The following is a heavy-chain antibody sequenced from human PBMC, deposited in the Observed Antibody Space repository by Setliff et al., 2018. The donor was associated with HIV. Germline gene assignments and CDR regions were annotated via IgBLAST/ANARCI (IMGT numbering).Heavy chain of an antibody. V-gene: IGHV3-23*01. CDR3: GKDSSDWSDG. CDR1: GFSFSLYA. Sequence: GGSLRLSCKATGFSFSLYAMSWVRQAPGKGLEWVSSISGSGRKTYYGDSVKGRFTISRDNSWDTVDLQMNTLRAEDTAVYYWGKDSSDWSDGWGQGTLVTVSS. D-gene: IGHD3-22*01. J-gene: IGHJ5*02. CDR2: ISGSGRKT.